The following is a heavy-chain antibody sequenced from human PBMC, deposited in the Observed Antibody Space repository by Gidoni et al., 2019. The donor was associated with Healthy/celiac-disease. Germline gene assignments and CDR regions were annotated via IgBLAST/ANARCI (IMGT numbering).Heavy chain of an antibody. CDR3: ARGGDYPRQYYYYYMDV. D-gene: IGHD4-17*01. CDR1: GGSFSGYY. V-gene: IGHV4-34*01. J-gene: IGHJ6*03. Sequence: QVQLQQWGAGLLKPSETLSLTCAVYGGSFSGYYWSWIRQPPGKGLEWIGEINHSGSTNYNPSLKSRVTISVDTSKNQFSLKLSSVTAADTAVYYCARGGDYPRQYYYYYMDVWGKGTTVTVSS. CDR2: INHSGST.